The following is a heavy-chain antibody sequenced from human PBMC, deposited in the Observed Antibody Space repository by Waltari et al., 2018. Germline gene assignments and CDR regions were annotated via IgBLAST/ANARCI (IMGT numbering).Heavy chain of an antibody. V-gene: IGHV3-33*01. CDR3: ARDWLTDSSGYYGH. CDR2: IWYDGSNK. D-gene: IGHD3-22*01. J-gene: IGHJ4*02. CDR1: GFTFSSYG. Sequence: QVQLVESGGGVVQPGRSLRLSCAASGFTFSSYGMHWVRQAPGKGLEWVAVIWYDGSNKYYADSVKGRFTISRDNSKNTLYLQMNSLRAEDTAVYYCARDWLTDSSGYYGHWGQGTLVIVSS.